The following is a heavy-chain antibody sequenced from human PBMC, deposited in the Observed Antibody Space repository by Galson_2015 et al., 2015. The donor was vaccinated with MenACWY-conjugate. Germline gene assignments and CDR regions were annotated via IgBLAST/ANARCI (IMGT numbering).Heavy chain of an antibody. CDR2: IKCRTDGGTT. D-gene: IGHD2-15*01. CDR3: TRDRDVGGSRWLFDP. Sequence: SLRLSCATSGLTFSNVWMSWVRQAPGKGLEWVARIKCRTDGGTTDYATPVKGRFTILRDDSAKTLYLQMNSLKIEDTAMYFCTRDRDVGGSRWLFDPWGQGTLVTVSS. CDR1: GLTFSNVW. V-gene: IGHV3-15*01. J-gene: IGHJ5*02.